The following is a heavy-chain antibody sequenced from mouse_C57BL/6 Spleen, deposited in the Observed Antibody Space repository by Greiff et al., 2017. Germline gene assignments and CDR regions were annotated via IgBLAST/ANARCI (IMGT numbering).Heavy chain of an antibody. Sequence: EVQRVESGGGLVKPGGSLKLSCAASGFTFSDYGMHWVRQAPEKGLEWVAYISSGSSTIYYADTVKGRFTISRDNAKHTLFLQMTSLRSEDTAMYYCARPRDGYFDYWGQGTTLTVSS. CDR2: ISSGSSTI. CDR1: GFTFSDYG. V-gene: IGHV5-17*01. CDR3: ARPRDGYFDY. D-gene: IGHD3-1*01. J-gene: IGHJ2*01.